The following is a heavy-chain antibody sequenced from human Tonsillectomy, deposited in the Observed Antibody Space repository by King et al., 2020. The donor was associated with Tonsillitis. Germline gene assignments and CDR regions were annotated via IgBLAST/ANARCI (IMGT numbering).Heavy chain of an antibody. J-gene: IGHJ6*03. CDR3: AREVRSFSPRGGPHYYYYMDV. D-gene: IGHD3-10*01. CDR2: IFYSGST. Sequence: VQLQESGPGLVKPSETLSLTCTVSGGPIISYYWTWIRQPPGQGLEWIGNIFYSGSTNYNPSLKSRVTISVDTSKSQFSLKLSSVTAADTAVYYCAREVRSFSPRGGPHYYYYMDVWGKGTTVTVSS. V-gene: IGHV4-59*01. CDR1: GGPIISYY.